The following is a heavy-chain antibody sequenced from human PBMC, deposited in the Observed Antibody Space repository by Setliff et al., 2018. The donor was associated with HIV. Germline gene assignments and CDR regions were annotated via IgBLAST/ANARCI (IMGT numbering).Heavy chain of an antibody. J-gene: IGHJ4*02. CDR3: ARADSSNWYHVGY. D-gene: IGHD6-13*01. CDR1: GYTFSAYN. Sequence: ASVKVSCKASGYTFSAYNMHWVRQAPGQGLEWMGWINPNSGDTNYAQKFQGRLTMTRDTSRSTVYMELSSLRSEDTAVYYCARADSSNWYHVGYWGQGTLVTVSS. V-gene: IGHV1-2*02. CDR2: INPNSGDT.